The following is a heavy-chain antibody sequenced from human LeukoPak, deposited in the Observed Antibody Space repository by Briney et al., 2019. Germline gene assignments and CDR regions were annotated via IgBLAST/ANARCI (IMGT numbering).Heavy chain of an antibody. CDR1: GGSISSGGYY. Sequence: SETLSLTCTVSGGSISSGGYYWRWIRQHPGKGLEWIGYIYYSGSTYYNPSLKSRVTISLDTSKNQFSLNLSSVTGADTAVYHCARGGPGSGYHYYLDYWGQGTLVTVSS. J-gene: IGHJ4*02. CDR2: IYYSGST. CDR3: ARGGPGSGYHYYLDY. V-gene: IGHV4-31*03. D-gene: IGHD3-22*01.